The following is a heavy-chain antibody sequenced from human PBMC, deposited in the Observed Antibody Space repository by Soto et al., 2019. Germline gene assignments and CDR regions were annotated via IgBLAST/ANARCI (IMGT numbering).Heavy chain of an antibody. CDR3: AKGMNYYYYYGMDV. V-gene: IGHV3-30*18. CDR1: GFTFSSYG. CDR2: ISYDGSNK. J-gene: IGHJ6*02. Sequence: GGSLRLSCAASGFTFSSYGMHWVRQAPGKGLEWVAVISYDGSNKYYADSVKGRFTISRDNSKNTLYLQMNSLRAEDTAVYYCAKGMNYYYYYGMDVWGQGTTVTASS. D-gene: IGHD2-8*01.